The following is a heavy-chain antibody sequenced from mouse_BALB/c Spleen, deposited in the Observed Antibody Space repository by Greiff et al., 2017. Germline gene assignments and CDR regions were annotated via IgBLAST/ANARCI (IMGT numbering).Heavy chain of an antibody. CDR1: GYTFTSYW. J-gene: IGHJ3*01. D-gene: IGHD2-4*01. CDR3: ARYDYDGGFAD. V-gene: IGHV1S81*02. Sequence: QVQLQQPGAELVKPGASVKLSCKASGYTFTSYWMHWVKQRPGQGLEWIGEINPSNGRTNYNEKFKSKATLTVDKSSSTAYMQLSSLTSEDSAVYYCARYDYDGGFADWGQGTLVTVSA. CDR2: INPSNGRT.